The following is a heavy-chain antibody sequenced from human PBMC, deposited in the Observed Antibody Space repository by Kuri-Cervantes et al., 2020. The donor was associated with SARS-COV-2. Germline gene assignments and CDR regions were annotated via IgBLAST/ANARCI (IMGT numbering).Heavy chain of an antibody. CDR2: INHSVST. CDR1: GGSFSAYY. D-gene: IGHD3-16*01. CDR3: AGSPGGVFDC. J-gene: IGHJ4*02. Sequence: SETLSLTCAVYGGSFSAYYWSWIRQPPGKGLEWIGEINHSVSTNYNPSLKGRVTISVDTSKHQLSLKLSSVTAADTAVYYCAGSPGGVFDCWGQGTLVTVSS. V-gene: IGHV4-34*01.